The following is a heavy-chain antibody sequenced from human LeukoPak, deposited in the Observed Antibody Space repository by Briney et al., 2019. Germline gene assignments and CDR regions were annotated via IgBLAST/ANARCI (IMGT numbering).Heavy chain of an antibody. J-gene: IGHJ1*01. CDR3: ARDPYGSGSYTN. Sequence: ASVKVSCKASEYTFTGYYMHWVRQAPGQGLEWMGWINPNSGGTNYAQKFQGRVTMTRDTSISTAYMELSRLRSDDTAVYYCARDPYGSGSYTNWGQGTLVTVSS. CDR1: EYTFTGYY. V-gene: IGHV1-2*02. CDR2: INPNSGGT. D-gene: IGHD3-10*01.